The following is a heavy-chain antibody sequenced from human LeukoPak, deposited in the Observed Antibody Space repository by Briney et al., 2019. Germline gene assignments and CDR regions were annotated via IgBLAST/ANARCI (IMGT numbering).Heavy chain of an antibody. CDR3: ARDEKYSSSWPFDY. J-gene: IGHJ4*02. CDR1: GGTFSSYA. Sequence: SVKVSCKASGGTFSSYAISWVRQAPGQGLEWMGRIIPILGIANYAQKFQGRVTITADKSTSTAYMELRSLRSDDTAVYYCARDEKYSSSWPFDYWGQGTLVTVSS. CDR2: IIPILGIA. D-gene: IGHD6-13*01. V-gene: IGHV1-69*04.